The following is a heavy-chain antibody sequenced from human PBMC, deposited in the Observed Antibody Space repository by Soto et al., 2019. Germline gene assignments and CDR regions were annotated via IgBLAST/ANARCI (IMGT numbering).Heavy chain of an antibody. Sequence: QVQLVQSGAEVKKPGSSVKVSCKASGGTFSSYTISWVRQAPGQGLEWMGRIIPILGIANYAQKCQGRVTITADKSTSTAYMELSSLRSEDTAVYYCAREWGYCSGGSCYFDYWGQGTLVTVSS. CDR3: AREWGYCSGGSCYFDY. J-gene: IGHJ4*02. V-gene: IGHV1-69*08. D-gene: IGHD2-15*01. CDR1: GGTFSSYT. CDR2: IIPILGIA.